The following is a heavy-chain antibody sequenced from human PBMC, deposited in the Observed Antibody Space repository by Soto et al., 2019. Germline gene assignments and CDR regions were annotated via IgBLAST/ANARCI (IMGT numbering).Heavy chain of an antibody. CDR1: GITFSSYA. CDR3: AKEGRAMVRGVTPVGWFDP. J-gene: IGHJ5*02. Sequence: EVQLLESGGGLVQPGGSLRLSCAASGITFSSYAMSWVRQAPGKGLEWVSAISGSGGSTYYADSVKGRFTISRDNSKNTLYLQMNSVRAEETAVYYCAKEGRAMVRGVTPVGWFDPWGQGSLVSVSS. D-gene: IGHD3-10*01. V-gene: IGHV3-23*01. CDR2: ISGSGGST.